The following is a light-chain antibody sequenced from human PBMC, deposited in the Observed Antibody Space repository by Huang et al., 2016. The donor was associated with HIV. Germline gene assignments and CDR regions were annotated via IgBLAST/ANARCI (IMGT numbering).Light chain of an antibody. Sequence: DIQMTQSPSSLSASVGDRFTITCQASQEIRKYLNWYQQKPGKSPNLLIYDASNLQTGGPSRFGGGGSGTDFTFTISSLQPEDIATYYCQQSDSLPYTFGQGTKLEIK. J-gene: IGKJ2*01. CDR2: DAS. CDR3: QQSDSLPYT. CDR1: QEIRKY. V-gene: IGKV1-33*01.